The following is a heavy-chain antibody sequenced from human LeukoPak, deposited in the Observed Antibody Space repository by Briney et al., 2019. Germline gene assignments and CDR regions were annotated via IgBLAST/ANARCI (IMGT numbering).Heavy chain of an antibody. Sequence: ASVKASCKASGYTFTSYYIHWVRQAPGQGLEWMGIINPSGGSTSYAQKFQGRVTMTRDTSTSTVYMELSSLRSEDTAVYYCARDFFDYGGNSSPFGYWGRGTLVTVSS. CDR3: ARDFFDYGGNSSPFGY. J-gene: IGHJ4*02. CDR2: INPSGGST. D-gene: IGHD4-23*01. V-gene: IGHV1-46*01. CDR1: GYTFTSYY.